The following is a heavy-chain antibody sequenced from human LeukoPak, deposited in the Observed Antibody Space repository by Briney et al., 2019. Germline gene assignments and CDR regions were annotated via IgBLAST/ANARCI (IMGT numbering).Heavy chain of an antibody. J-gene: IGHJ3*02. D-gene: IGHD3-10*01. CDR3: TRDPKVHYYGSGGYDAFDI. V-gene: IGHV3-7*01. CDR1: GFSFRNYW. CDR2: IKEDGSKK. Sequence: PGGSLRLSCVASGFSFRNYWMSWVRQAPGKGLEWVANIKEDGSKKNHLDSVKGRFTISRDNAKNSLYLQMNSLRAEDTAVYYCTRDPKVHYYGSGGYDAFDIWGQGTMVTVSS.